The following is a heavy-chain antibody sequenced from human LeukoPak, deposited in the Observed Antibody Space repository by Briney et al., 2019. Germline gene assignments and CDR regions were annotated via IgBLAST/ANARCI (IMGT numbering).Heavy chain of an antibody. Sequence: GGSLRLSCAASGFTFSSYAMSCVRQAPGKGLEWVSAISGSGGSTYYADSVKGRFTISRDNSKNTLYLQMNSLRAEDTAVYYCAKAKRGRYYYYYGMDVWGQGTTVTVSS. D-gene: IGHD4/OR15-4a*01. CDR1: GFTFSSYA. J-gene: IGHJ6*02. CDR2: ISGSGGST. CDR3: AKAKRGRYYYYYGMDV. V-gene: IGHV3-23*01.